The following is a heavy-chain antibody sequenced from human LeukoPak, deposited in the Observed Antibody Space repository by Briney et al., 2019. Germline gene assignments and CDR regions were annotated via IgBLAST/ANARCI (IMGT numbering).Heavy chain of an antibody. CDR1: GFIFSNFA. V-gene: IGHV3-64*01. CDR2: INSNGGST. J-gene: IGHJ4*02. Sequence: GGSLRLSCAASGFIFSNFAMHWVRQAPGKGLEYVSGINSNGGSTYYANSVKGRFTISRDISKATLYLQMYSLRAEDMAVYYCARGQFDQWGQGTLVTVSS. CDR3: ARGQFDQ.